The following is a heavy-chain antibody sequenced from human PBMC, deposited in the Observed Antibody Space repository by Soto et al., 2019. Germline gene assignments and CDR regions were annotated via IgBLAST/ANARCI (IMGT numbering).Heavy chain of an antibody. CDR1: GYTFTSYG. J-gene: IGHJ4*02. CDR2: ISAHNGNT. D-gene: IGHD1-1*01. V-gene: IGHV1-18*01. Sequence: QVHLVQSGAEVKKPGASVKVSCKASGYTFTSYGITWVRQAPGQGLEWMGWISAHNGNTDYAQKLQGRGRVTRDTSTSAAYMELRSLISDATAVYYCARGRYGDYWGQGALVTVSS. CDR3: ARGRYGDY.